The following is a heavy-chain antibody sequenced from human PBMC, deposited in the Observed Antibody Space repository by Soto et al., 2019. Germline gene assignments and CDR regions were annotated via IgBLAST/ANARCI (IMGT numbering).Heavy chain of an antibody. V-gene: IGHV3-21*05. Sequence: PGGSLRLSCAASGFTFSSYSMNWVRQAPGKGLEWISYISSSTSYIYYADSVKGRFTISRDNANNSLYLQMNSLRAEDTAVYYCARDAYGDYLFDYWGQGTLVTVSS. CDR1: GFTFSSYS. J-gene: IGHJ4*02. CDR2: ISSSTSYI. D-gene: IGHD4-17*01. CDR3: ARDAYGDYLFDY.